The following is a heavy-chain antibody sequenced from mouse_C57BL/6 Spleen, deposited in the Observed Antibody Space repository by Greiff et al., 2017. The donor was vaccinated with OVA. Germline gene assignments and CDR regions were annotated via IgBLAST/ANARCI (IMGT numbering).Heavy chain of an antibody. CDR1: GYSFTGYY. D-gene: IGHD4-1*01. Sequence: EVKLMESGPELVKPGASVKISCKASGYSFTGYYMNWVKQSPEKSLEWIGEINPSTGGTTYNQKFKAKATLTVDKSSSTAYMQLKSLTSEDSAVYYCAREGLGRNYFDYWGQGTTLTVSS. CDR2: INPSTGGT. CDR3: AREGLGRNYFDY. J-gene: IGHJ2*01. V-gene: IGHV1-42*01.